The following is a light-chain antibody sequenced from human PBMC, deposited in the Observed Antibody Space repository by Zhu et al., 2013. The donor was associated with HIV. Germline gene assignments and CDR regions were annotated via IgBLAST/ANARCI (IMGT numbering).Light chain of an antibody. CDR2: GAS. Sequence: EIVLTQSPGTLSLSPGERATLSCRASQSLSSSLAWYQQKPGQPPRLLIYGASSRATGIPDRFSGSGSETDFTLSISRLEPEDFAVYYCQQYGTSPLTFGGGPRWRSN. CDR3: QQYGTSPLT. V-gene: IGKV3-20*01. CDR1: QSLSSS. J-gene: IGKJ4*01.